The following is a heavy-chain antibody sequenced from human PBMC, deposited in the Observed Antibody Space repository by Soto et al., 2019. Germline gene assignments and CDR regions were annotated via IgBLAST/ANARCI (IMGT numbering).Heavy chain of an antibody. CDR1: GGSISNYY. Sequence: SETLSLTCTVSGGSISNYYWSWIRQPPGKGLEWIGYIYYSGSTNYNPSLKSRVTISVDTSKNQFSLKLSSVTAADTAVYYCARARVSRQLGGYYYMDVWGKGTTVTVSS. CDR2: IYYSGST. V-gene: IGHV4-59*01. J-gene: IGHJ6*03. CDR3: ARARVSRQLGGYYYMDV. D-gene: IGHD6-13*01.